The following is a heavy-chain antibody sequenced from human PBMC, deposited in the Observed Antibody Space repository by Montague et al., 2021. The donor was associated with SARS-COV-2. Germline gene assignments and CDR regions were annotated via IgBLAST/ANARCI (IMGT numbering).Heavy chain of an antibody. D-gene: IGHD6-6*01. J-gene: IGHJ3*01. Sequence: SLRLSCAASGFTLSSEDMHWVRPAPGKGLEWVSSSTSGGRTFYADSLKGRFTISRDNSRNTLYLQMDSLRADDTTLYYFPSDGSRGTARLALDLWGQGTMVTVSS. CDR2: SSTSGGRT. CDR3: PSDGSRGTARLALDL. CDR1: GFTLSSED. V-gene: IGHV3-23*01.